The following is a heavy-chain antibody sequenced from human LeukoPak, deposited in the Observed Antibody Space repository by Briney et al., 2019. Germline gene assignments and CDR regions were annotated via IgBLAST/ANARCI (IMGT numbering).Heavy chain of an antibody. CDR1: GYTFTSYG. CDR3: ARESSYYDFWSGYFRTLSFDY. CDR2: ISAYNGNT. J-gene: IGHJ4*02. V-gene: IGHV1-18*01. Sequence: GASVKVSCKASGYTFTSYGISWVRQAPGQGLEWLGWISAYNGNTNYAQKLQGRVTMTTDTSTSTAYMELKSLRSDDTAVYYCARESSYYDFWSGYFRTLSFDYWGPGTLVTVSS. D-gene: IGHD3-3*01.